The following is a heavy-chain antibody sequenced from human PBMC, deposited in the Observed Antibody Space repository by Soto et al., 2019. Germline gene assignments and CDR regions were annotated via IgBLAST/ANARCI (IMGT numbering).Heavy chain of an antibody. CDR2: ISSSSSYI. J-gene: IGHJ5*02. CDR1: GFTFSIYS. V-gene: IGHV3-21*02. CDR3: ARLGAAGSGWFDP. Sequence: EVRLVESGGGLVKPGGSLRLSCAASGFTFSIYSMNWVRQAPGKGLEWVSSISSSSSYIYYADSVKGRFIISRDNAKNSLYLQMNTLRAEDTAVYYCARLGAAGSGWFDPWGQGTLVTVSS. D-gene: IGHD6-13*01.